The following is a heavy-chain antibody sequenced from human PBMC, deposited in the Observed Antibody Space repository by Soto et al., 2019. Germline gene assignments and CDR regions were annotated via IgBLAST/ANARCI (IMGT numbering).Heavy chain of an antibody. Sequence: PGGSLRLSCAASGFTFSSYAMHWVRQAPGKGLEYVSAISSNGGSTYYANSVKGRFTISRDNSKNTLYLQMGSLRAEDMAVYYCARDPLERGSYDFWSGYPYYYYYYMDVWGKGTTVTVSS. CDR3: ARDPLERGSYDFWSGYPYYYYYYMDV. CDR2: ISSNGGST. V-gene: IGHV3-64*01. D-gene: IGHD3-3*01. CDR1: GFTFSSYA. J-gene: IGHJ6*03.